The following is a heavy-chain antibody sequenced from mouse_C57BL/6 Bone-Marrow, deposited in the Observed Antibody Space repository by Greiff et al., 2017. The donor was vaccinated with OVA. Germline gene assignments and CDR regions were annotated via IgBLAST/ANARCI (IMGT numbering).Heavy chain of an antibody. J-gene: IGHJ2*01. V-gene: IGHV1-63*01. Sequence: VQVVESGAELVRPGTSVKMSCKASGYTFTNYWIGWAKQRPGHGLEWIGDIYPGGGYTNYNEKFKGKATLTADKSSSTAYMQFSSLTSEDSAIYYCARSLLRRFDYWGQGTTLTVSS. CDR1: GYTFTNYW. D-gene: IGHD1-2*01. CDR3: ARSLLRRFDY. CDR2: IYPGGGYT.